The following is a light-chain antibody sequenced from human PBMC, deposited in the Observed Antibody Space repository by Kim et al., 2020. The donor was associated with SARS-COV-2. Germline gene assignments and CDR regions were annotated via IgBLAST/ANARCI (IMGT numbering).Light chain of an antibody. Sequence: GQSITLSCTGPSSDVVAYNYVSWYQQHPGKAPKLIIYDVNRRPSGVSNRFSGSKSGNTASLTISGLQADDEADYYCCSYTTSSTVIFGGGTQLTVL. V-gene: IGLV2-14*03. CDR1: SSDVVAYNY. J-gene: IGLJ2*01. CDR2: DVN. CDR3: CSYTTSSTVI.